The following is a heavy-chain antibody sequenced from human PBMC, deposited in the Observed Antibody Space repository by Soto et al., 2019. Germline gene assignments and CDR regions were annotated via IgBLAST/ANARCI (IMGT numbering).Heavy chain of an antibody. V-gene: IGHV3-33*01. J-gene: IGHJ4*02. Sequence: QVQLVESGGGVVQPGTSLRLSCAASGFTFSRHGMHWVRQTPGKGLEWLAVILNDASGHWYADSVKGRFTISRDNFENTLYLQMNGLRLEVTAMYYCARDDDYPDNGFDYWGQGTLVTVSS. D-gene: IGHD4-17*01. CDR3: ARDDDYPDNGFDY. CDR2: ILNDASGH. CDR1: GFTFSRHG.